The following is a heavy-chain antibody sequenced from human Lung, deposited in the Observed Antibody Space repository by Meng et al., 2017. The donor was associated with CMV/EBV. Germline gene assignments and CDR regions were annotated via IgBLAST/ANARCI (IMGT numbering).Heavy chain of an antibody. J-gene: IGHJ4*02. CDR3: ARGYYDSRRGSEY. D-gene: IGHD3-22*01. CDR2: IWFDGHNK. CDR1: VFTFRTYD. V-gene: IGHV3-33*03. Sequence: GGSLRLXCAASVFTFRTYDMHWVRQAPGKGLKWVAVIWFDGHNKYYGDSVKGRFIISRDNAKNSLYLQMNSLRAEDTALYHCARGYYDSRRGSEYWGKGTLVTVSS.